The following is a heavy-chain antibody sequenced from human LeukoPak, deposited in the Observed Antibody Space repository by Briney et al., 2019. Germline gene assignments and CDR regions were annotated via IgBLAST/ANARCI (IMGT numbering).Heavy chain of an antibody. CDR1: GFTVSSNY. J-gene: IGHJ6*02. CDR3: ARVVGCSSTSCYVGEYYYYGMDV. CDR2: IYSGGST. Sequence: PGGSLRLSCAASGFTVSSNYMSWVRQAPGKGLEWVSVIYSGGSTYYADSVKGRFTISRDNAKNSLYLQMNSLRAEDTAVYYCARVVGCSSTSCYVGEYYYYGMDVWGQGTTVTVSS. D-gene: IGHD2-2*01. V-gene: IGHV3-53*01.